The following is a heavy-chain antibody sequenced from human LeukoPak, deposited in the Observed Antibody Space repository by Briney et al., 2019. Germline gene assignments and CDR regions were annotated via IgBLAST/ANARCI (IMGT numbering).Heavy chain of an antibody. Sequence: SETLSLTCTLSGDSFSGHYWRWVRQPPGKGLECIGYIHYSGSNIYNPSLKSRVTISVDSSKHQFSLKLNSVTAADTAVYYCARLPGSVRNPPFDYWGQGTLVTVSS. D-gene: IGHD1-14*01. CDR2: IHYSGSN. CDR1: GDSFSGHY. V-gene: IGHV4-59*11. CDR3: ARLPGSVRNPPFDY. J-gene: IGHJ4*02.